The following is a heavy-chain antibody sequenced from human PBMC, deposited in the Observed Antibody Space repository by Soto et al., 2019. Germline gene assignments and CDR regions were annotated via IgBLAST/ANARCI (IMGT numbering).Heavy chain of an antibody. CDR1: GGSISSYY. Sequence: SETLSLTCTVSGGSISSYYWSWIRQPPGKGLEWIGYIYYSGSTNYHPPLKSRVTISVDTSKNQFSLKLSSVTAADTAVYYCAREGSDYGDYHYYYYYYMDVWGKGTTVTVSS. J-gene: IGHJ6*03. D-gene: IGHD4-17*01. V-gene: IGHV4-59*01. CDR2: IYYSGST. CDR3: AREGSDYGDYHYYYYYYMDV.